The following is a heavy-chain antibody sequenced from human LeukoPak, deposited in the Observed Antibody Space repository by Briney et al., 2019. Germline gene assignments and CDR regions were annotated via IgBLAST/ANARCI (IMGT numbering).Heavy chain of an antibody. V-gene: IGHV4-39*01. CDR2: IHYSGTT. Sequence: SETLSLTCTVSGGSIRSNTNYWGWNSSNYWGWIRQPPGKGLEWIGSIHYSGTTYYNPSLESRLTIALDLSKNQFSLKLYSVTAADTSLYYCARFLRFLGWFAPWGQGTLVTVSS. J-gene: IGHJ5*02. CDR3: ARFLRFLGWFAP. D-gene: IGHD3-3*01. CDR1: GGSIRSNTNYWGWNSSNY.